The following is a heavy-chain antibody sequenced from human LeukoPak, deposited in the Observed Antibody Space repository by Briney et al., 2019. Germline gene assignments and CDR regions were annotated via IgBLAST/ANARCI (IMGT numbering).Heavy chain of an antibody. V-gene: IGHV3-30*18. D-gene: IGHD5-12*01. CDR1: GFTFSSYG. Sequence: GGSLRLSCAASGFTFSSYGMHWVRQAPGKGLEWVAVISYDGSNKYYADSVKGRFTISRDNSKNTLYLQMNSLRAEDTAVYYCAKSMLTGYSGYVSFDYWGQGTLVTVSS. J-gene: IGHJ4*02. CDR3: AKSMLTGYSGYVSFDY. CDR2: ISYDGSNK.